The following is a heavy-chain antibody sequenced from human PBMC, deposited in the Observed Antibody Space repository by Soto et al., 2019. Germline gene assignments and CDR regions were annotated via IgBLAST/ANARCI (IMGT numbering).Heavy chain of an antibody. CDR1: GFTFSSYD. Sequence: GGSLRLSCAASGFTFSSYDMRWVRQATGKGLEWVSAIGTAGDTYYPGSVKGRFTISRENAKNSLYLQMNSLRAGDTAVYYCARSQYCSSTSCYLDYYYGMDVWGQGTTVTVSS. CDR3: ARSQYCSSTSCYLDYYYGMDV. D-gene: IGHD2-2*01. CDR2: IGTAGDT. V-gene: IGHV3-13*01. J-gene: IGHJ6*02.